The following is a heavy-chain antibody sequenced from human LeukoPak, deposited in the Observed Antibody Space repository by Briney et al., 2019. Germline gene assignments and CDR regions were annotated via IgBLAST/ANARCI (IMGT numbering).Heavy chain of an antibody. J-gene: IGHJ4*02. V-gene: IGHV4-61*02. CDR1: GGSISSGSYY. D-gene: IGHD3-22*01. CDR2: IYTSGST. CDR3: ARTYYDSSGYLVYFDY. Sequence: SETLSLTCTVSGGSISSGSYYWSWIRQAAGKGLEWIGRIYTSGSTNYNPSLKSRVTISVDTSKNQFSLKLSSVTAADTAVYYCARTYYDSSGYLVYFDYWGQGTLVTVPS.